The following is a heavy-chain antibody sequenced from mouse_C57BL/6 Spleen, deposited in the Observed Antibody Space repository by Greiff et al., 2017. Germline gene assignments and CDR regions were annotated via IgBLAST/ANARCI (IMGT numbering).Heavy chain of an antibody. D-gene: IGHD1-1*01. V-gene: IGHV2-2*01. CDR2: IWRGGST. Sequence: VQLQQSGPGLVQPSQSLSITCTASGFSLTSYGVHWVRQSPGQGLEWLGVIWRGGSTDYNAAFISRLTISKDNSKSHVFFKMNSLQADDTAIYYCARGVYGKDAMDYWGQGTSVTVSS. CDR3: ARGVYGKDAMDY. J-gene: IGHJ4*01. CDR1: GFSLTSYG.